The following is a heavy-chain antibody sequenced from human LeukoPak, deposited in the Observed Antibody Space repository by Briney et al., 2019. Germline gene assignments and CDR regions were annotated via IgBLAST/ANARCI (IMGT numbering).Heavy chain of an antibody. D-gene: IGHD1-26*01. V-gene: IGHV1-2*02. CDR2: INPNSGGT. Sequence: GASVRVSCKASGYTFTSYGISWVRQAPGQGLEWMGWINPNSGGTNYAQKFQGRVTMTRDTSISTAYMELSRLRSDDTAVYYCARVEWELPTNFDYWGQGTLVTVSS. CDR3: ARVEWELPTNFDY. J-gene: IGHJ4*02. CDR1: GYTFTSYG.